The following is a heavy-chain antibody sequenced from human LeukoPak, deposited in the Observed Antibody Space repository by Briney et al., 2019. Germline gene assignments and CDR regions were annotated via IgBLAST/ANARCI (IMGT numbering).Heavy chain of an antibody. Sequence: KPSETLSLTCTVSGGSISSHYWSWIRQPPGKGLEWIGYIYYSGSTNYNPSLKSRVTISVDTSKNQFSLKLSSVTAADTAVYYCARVSNESAYDLGIDYWGQGTLVTVSS. CDR2: IYYSGST. CDR1: GGSISSHY. J-gene: IGHJ4*02. D-gene: IGHD5-12*01. CDR3: ARVSNESAYDLGIDY. V-gene: IGHV4-59*11.